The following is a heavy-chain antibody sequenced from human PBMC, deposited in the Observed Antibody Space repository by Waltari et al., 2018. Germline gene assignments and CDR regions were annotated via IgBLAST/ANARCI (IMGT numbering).Heavy chain of an antibody. CDR2: IKRKSSNT. D-gene: IGHD3-22*01. Sequence: QVQLVQSGAEVKKPGASVKVSCKASGYTFTSYDIKWVRQATGQGLDWMGCIKRKSSNTGKGQKCQGRVTMPRNTSISTSYMGLSSLRSEDTAWYYCARGDYSDSHWFDPWGQGTLVTVSS. CDR1: GYTFTSYD. V-gene: IGHV1-8*02. J-gene: IGHJ5*02. CDR3: ARGDYSDSHWFDP.